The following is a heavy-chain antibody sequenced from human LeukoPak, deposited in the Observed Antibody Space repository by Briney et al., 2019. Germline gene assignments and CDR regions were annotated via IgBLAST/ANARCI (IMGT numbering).Heavy chain of an antibody. CDR2: IIPILRVA. J-gene: IGHJ6*02. V-gene: IGHV1-69*04. CDR1: GGTFNSYG. D-gene: IGHD3-10*01. CDR3: ARDLIRADEKRRVDV. Sequence: RASEKVSCKASGGTFNSYGINWVRQALGQGLEWMGNIIPILRVANYAQKFQDRVTFTADKSTSTAYMELSSLRSEDTAVYYCARDLIRADEKRRVDVWGQGTTVIVSS.